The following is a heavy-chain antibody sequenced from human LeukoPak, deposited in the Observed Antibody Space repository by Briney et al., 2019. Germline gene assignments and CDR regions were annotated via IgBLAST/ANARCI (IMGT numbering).Heavy chain of an antibody. D-gene: IGHD5-24*01. Sequence: PRASVKVSCKASGYSFSSYDINWARQAPGQGLEWMGIINPRGGSTSYAQKSQGRVTMTRDMSTSTVYMELSSLRSEDTAVYYCARSPRRDGYKNHPNDAFDIWGQGTMVTVSS. CDR1: GYSFSSYD. CDR3: ARSPRRDGYKNHPNDAFDI. J-gene: IGHJ3*02. V-gene: IGHV1-46*01. CDR2: INPRGGST.